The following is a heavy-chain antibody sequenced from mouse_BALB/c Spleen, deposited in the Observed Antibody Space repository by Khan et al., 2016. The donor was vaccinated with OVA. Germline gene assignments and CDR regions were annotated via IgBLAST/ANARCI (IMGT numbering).Heavy chain of an antibody. CDR3: TRSEYGSFAF. CDR2: INPNNGGS. D-gene: IGHD2-2*01. Sequence: QVQLKQSGAELVKTGASVKLSCKASGYTFSSYYLYWVKQRPGQGLEWIGEINPNNGGSNFNEKFKNRATLTVDKSSYTAYMQLSSLTSEDSAVYYCTRSEYGSFAFWGQGTLVTVSA. CDR1: GYTFSSYY. V-gene: IGHV1S81*02. J-gene: IGHJ3*01.